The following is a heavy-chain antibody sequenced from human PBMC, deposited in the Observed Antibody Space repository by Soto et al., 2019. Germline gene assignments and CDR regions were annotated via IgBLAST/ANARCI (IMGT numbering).Heavy chain of an antibody. CDR1: GYTFTDHG. J-gene: IGHJ4*02. V-gene: IGHV1-18*01. D-gene: IGHD3-10*01. CDR2: VSSYNGKT. CDR3: AREVEGSYSPADF. Sequence: ASVKVSCKTSGYTFTDHGIDWVRQAPGQGLEWVGWVSSYNGKTNYAYNLKVRVIMTTDASTSTAYMELRGLRSDDTAVYYCAREVEGSYSPADFWGQGTPVTVSS.